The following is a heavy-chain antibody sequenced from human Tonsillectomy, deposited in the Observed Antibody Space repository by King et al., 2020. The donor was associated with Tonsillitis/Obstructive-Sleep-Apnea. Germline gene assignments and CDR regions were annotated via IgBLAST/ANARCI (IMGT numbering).Heavy chain of an antibody. J-gene: IGHJ4*02. D-gene: IGHD6-6*01. CDR1: GYTFTSYG. CDR3: ARDQLNLGFIEYSSSFSHDY. V-gene: IGHV1-18*01. CDR2: ISAYNGNT. Sequence: QLVQSGAEVKKPGASVKVSCKASGYTFTSYGISWVRQAPGQGLEWMGWISAYNGNTNYAQKLQGRVTMTTDTSTSTAYMELRSLRSDDTAVYYCARDQLNLGFIEYSSSFSHDYWGQGTLVTVSS.